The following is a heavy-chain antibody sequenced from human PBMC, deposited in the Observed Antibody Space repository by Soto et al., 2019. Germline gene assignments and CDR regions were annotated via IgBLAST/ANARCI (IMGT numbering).Heavy chain of an antibody. CDR2: IHYSGST. J-gene: IGHJ4*02. D-gene: IGHD1-1*01. CDR3: ARHSRNPGTFDY. V-gene: IGHV4-59*08. Sequence: QSQTLSLTCTVSGGSISSYYWSWIRQPPGKGLEWIGYIHYSGSTNYNPSLKSRGTISVDTSKNQFSLKLSSVTAADTAVYYCARHSRNPGTFDYWGQGTLVTVSS. CDR1: GGSISSYY.